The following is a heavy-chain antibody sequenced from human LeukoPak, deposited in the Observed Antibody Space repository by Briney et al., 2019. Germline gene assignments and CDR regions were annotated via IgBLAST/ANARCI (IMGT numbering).Heavy chain of an antibody. CDR1: GFTLSEYG. Sequence: PGRSLRLSCAASGFTLSEYGIHWVRQAPGKGLEWVAVLSYDGRDRYYADSVNGRFTISRDISSDTVSLQMNSLRVEDTAVYFXXXXXXXXXXXXXXXXLDLWGXXTXVTVSS. CDR3: XXXXXXXXXXXXXXXLDL. J-gene: IGHJ5*02. V-gene: IGHV3-30*01. CDR2: LSYDGRDR.